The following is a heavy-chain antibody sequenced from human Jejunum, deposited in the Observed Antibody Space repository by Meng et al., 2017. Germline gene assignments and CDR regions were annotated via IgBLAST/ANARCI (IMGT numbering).Heavy chain of an antibody. V-gene: IGHV4-59*01. CDR1: GGSISGYY. D-gene: IGHD3-22*01. CDR3: ARSNYYDSSGYYFDY. CDR2: IYHSGST. J-gene: IGHJ4*02. Sequence: SETLSLTCTVSGGSISGYYWSWVRQSPRKGLEWIGYIYHSGSTNYNPSLKSRVTISLDTSKNELFLEMTSVTAADTAVYYCARSNYYDSSGYYFDYWGQGTMVTVSS.